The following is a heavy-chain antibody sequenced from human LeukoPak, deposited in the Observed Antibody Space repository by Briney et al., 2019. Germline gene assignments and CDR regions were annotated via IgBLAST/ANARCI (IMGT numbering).Heavy chain of an antibody. J-gene: IGHJ6*02. CDR3: ARADYWYGMDV. V-gene: IGHV4-34*01. CDR2: INHSGST. CDR1: GGSLSGYY. Sequence: PSETLSLTCAVYGGSLSGYYWSWIRQPPGKGLEWIGEINHSGSTNYNPSLKSRVTISVDTSKNQFSLKLSSVTAADTAVYYCARADYWYGMDVWGQGTTVTVSS.